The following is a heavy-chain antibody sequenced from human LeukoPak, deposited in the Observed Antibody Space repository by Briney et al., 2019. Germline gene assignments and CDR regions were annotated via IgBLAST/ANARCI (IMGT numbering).Heavy chain of an antibody. CDR1: GDTFTTYA. CDR2: IIPMFDTP. V-gene: IGHV1-69*06. D-gene: IGHD2-8*01. Sequence: SVKVSCKASGDTFTTYAIIWVRQAPGQGLEWMGGIIPMFDTPNYAQRLQGRVTITADKSRKTAYMELTSLRSEDTAVYYCARAGIPGYCTNVTCSNWLDPWGQGTLVTVSS. J-gene: IGHJ5*02. CDR3: ARAGIPGYCTNVTCSNWLDP.